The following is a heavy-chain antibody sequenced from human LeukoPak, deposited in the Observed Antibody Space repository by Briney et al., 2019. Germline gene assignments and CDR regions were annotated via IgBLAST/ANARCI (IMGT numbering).Heavy chain of an antibody. CDR2: INHSGST. CDR1: GGSFSGYY. V-gene: IGHV4-34*01. D-gene: IGHD3-10*01. CDR3: ASADPVASHYGSGSYHY. Sequence: SETLSLTCAVYGGSFSGYYLNWIRQSPGKGLEWIGEINHSGSTNYNPSLKSRVTISVDTSKNQFSLKLSSVTAADRSVYYCASADPVASHYGSGSYHYWGQGTLVTVSS. J-gene: IGHJ4*02.